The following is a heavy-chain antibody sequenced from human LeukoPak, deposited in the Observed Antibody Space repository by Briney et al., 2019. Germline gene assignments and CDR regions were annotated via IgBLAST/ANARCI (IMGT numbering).Heavy chain of an antibody. J-gene: IGHJ4*02. CDR1: GFTFRLYE. CDR2: ISSSGTTI. Sequence: GGSLRLSCAASGFTFRLYEMNWVRQAPGKGLQWVSYISSSGTTIKYGDSVKGRFTISRDNARNSLYLQMSSLRVEDTAVYYCAREDQAASDCWGQGTLVTVSS. CDR3: AREDQAASDC. V-gene: IGHV3-48*03.